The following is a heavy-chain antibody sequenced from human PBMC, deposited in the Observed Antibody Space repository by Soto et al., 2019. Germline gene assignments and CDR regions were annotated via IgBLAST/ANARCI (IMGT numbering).Heavy chain of an antibody. CDR2: ISAYNGNT. CDR1: GSTFTSYG. Sequence: ASGKVSCKASGSTFTSYGISWVRQAPGQGLEWMGWISAYNGNTNYAQKLQGRVTMTTDTSTSTAYMELRSLRSDDTAVYYCARGASGSNYYYGMDVWGQGSTVTVSS. D-gene: IGHD1-1*01. CDR3: ARGASGSNYYYGMDV. V-gene: IGHV1-18*01. J-gene: IGHJ6*02.